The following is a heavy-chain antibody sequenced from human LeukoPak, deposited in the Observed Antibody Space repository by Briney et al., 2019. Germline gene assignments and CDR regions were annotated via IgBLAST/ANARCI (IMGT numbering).Heavy chain of an antibody. J-gene: IGHJ5*02. CDR3: ARVAPDNWFDP. Sequence: SETLSLTCTVSGGSISSHYWSWIRQPPGKGLEWIGYIYYSGSTYYNPSLKSRVTISVDTSKNQFSLKLNSVTAADTAVYYCARVAPDNWFDPWGQGTLVTVSS. CDR1: GGSISSHY. D-gene: IGHD5-12*01. CDR2: IYYSGST. V-gene: IGHV4-59*11.